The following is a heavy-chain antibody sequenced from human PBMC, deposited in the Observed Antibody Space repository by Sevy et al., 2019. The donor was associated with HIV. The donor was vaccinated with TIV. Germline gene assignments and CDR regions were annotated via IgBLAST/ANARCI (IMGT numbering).Heavy chain of an antibody. D-gene: IGHD1-26*01. V-gene: IGHV3-21*01. CDR1: GFTFSSYT. CDR3: ARVYRWYYNS. J-gene: IGHJ4*02. CDR2: ISSSSNYI. Sequence: GGSLRLSCAASGFTFSSYTINWVRQAPGKGLEWVSSISSSSNYIYYADSVKGRFTISRDNAKNSLYLQMNSLRAEDAAVYYCARVYRWYYNSWGQGTLVTVSS.